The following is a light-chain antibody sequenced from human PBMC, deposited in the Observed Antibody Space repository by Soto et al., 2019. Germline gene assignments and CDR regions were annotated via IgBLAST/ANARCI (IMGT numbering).Light chain of an antibody. V-gene: IGKV3-15*01. CDR1: QNIRSD. J-gene: IGKJ1*01. Sequence: EIVMTQSPATLSVSPGERVTLSCRASQNIRSDLAWYQQKPGQAPRLLMYGASIRDTGVPARFSGSGSGTDFTLTISSLQSEDLALYYCQQYINWTFGQGTKVEIK. CDR2: GAS. CDR3: QQYINWT.